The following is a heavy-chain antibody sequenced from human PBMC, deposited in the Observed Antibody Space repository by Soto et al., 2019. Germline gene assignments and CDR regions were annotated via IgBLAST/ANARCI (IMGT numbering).Heavy chain of an antibody. CDR3: ARGTPYYDFWSGYSALDY. J-gene: IGHJ4*02. Sequence: ASVKVSCKASGYTFTSYGISWARQAPGQGLEWMGWISAYNGNTNYAQKLQGRVTMTTDTSTSTAYMELRSLRSDDTAVYYCARGTPYYDFWSGYSALDYWGQGTLVTVSS. D-gene: IGHD3-3*01. V-gene: IGHV1-18*01. CDR1: GYTFTSYG. CDR2: ISAYNGNT.